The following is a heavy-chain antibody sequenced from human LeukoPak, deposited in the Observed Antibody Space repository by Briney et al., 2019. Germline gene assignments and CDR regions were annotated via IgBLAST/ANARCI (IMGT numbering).Heavy chain of an antibody. D-gene: IGHD3-10*01. CDR2: ISGSGGST. Sequence: GGSLRLSCAASGFTFSSYGMSWVRQAPGKGLEWVSAISGSGGSTYYADSVKGRFTISRDNSKNTLYLQMNSLRAEDTAVYYCAKCPDARITMVRGVITYLDYWGQGTLVTVSS. J-gene: IGHJ4*02. CDR3: AKCPDARITMVRGVITYLDY. CDR1: GFTFSSYG. V-gene: IGHV3-23*01.